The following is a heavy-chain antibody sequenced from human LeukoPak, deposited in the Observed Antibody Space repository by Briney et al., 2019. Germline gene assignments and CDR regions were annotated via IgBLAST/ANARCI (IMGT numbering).Heavy chain of an antibody. CDR1: GGTFSSYA. CDR2: IIPIFGTA. V-gene: IGHV1-69*13. Sequence: SVKVSCKASGGTFSSYAISWVRQAPGQGLEWMRGIIPIFGTANYAQKFQGRVTITADESASTAYMELSSLRSEDTAVYYCARGVLTGYYNSYYYMDVWGKGTTVTISS. D-gene: IGHD3-9*01. J-gene: IGHJ6*03. CDR3: ARGVLTGYYNSYYYMDV.